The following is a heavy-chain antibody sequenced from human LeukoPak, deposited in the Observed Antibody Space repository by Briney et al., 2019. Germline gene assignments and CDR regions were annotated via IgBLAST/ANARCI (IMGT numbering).Heavy chain of an antibody. CDR1: GASFSGYY. J-gene: IGHJ3*02. D-gene: IGHD2-2*01. CDR3: ASDQYYAFDI. CDR2: TNDSGST. Sequence: SQTLSLTCTVYGASFSGYYWNWIRQSPGKGLEWIGETNDSGSTNNNPSLKNRVTISVDTSRNQFSLKLSSVTAADTAVYYCASDQYYAFDIWGQGTMVTVSS. V-gene: IGHV4-34*01.